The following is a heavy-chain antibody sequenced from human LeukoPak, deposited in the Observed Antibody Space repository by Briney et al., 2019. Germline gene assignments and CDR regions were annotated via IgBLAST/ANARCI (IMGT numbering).Heavy chain of an antibody. CDR1: GGSISSYY. CDR3: ATGGPYSGSY. V-gene: IGHV4-59*12. Sequence: SETLSLTCTVSGGSISSYYWSWIRQPPGKGLEWIGYIYYSGSTNYNPSLKSRVTISVDKSKNQFSLNLRSVTAADTAVYYCATGGPYSGSYWGQGALVTVSS. D-gene: IGHD1-26*01. J-gene: IGHJ4*02. CDR2: IYYSGST.